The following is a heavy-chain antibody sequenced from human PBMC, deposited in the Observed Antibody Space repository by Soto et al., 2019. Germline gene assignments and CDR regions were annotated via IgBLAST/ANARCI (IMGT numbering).Heavy chain of an antibody. D-gene: IGHD6-13*01. CDR2: IYPGDSDT. J-gene: IGHJ3*02. CDR1: GYSFTSYW. Sequence: PGESLKISCKGSGYSFTSYWIGWVRQMPGKGLEWMGIIYPGDSDTRYSPSFQGQVTISADKSISTAYLQWSSLKASDTAMYYCARPQGYSSSWSIDAFDIWGQGTMVTVSS. V-gene: IGHV5-51*01. CDR3: ARPQGYSSSWSIDAFDI.